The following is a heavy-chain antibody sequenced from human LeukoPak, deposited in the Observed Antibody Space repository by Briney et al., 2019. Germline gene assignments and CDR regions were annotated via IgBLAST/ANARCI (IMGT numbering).Heavy chain of an antibody. CDR1: GFTFNSYA. V-gene: IGHV3-23*01. D-gene: IGHD2-15*01. J-gene: IGHJ4*02. CDR3: VKDGPPYCSGGSCYLLGKDYFDY. CDR2: ISGSGSST. Sequence: GGSLRLSCAASGFTFNSYAMSWVRQAPGKGLEWVSAISGSGSSTYYADSVKGRFTISRDNSKNTLYLQMNSLRAEDTAVYYCVKDGPPYCSGGSCYLLGKDYFDYWGQGTLVTVSS.